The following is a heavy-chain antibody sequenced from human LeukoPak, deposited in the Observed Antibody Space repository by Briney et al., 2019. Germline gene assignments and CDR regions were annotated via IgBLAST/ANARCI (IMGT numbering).Heavy chain of an antibody. V-gene: IGHV3-23*01. CDR1: GFTFRYYA. CDR2: ISDIGGST. Sequence: PGGSLRLSCAASGFTFRYYAMSWVRQAPGKGLEWVSSISDIGGSTNYADSVKGRLTISRDNSKNTLYLQMNSLRAEDTAVYYCAKDEEGDCSRARCYRWFDSWGQGTLVTVSS. D-gene: IGHD2-2*01. CDR3: AKDEEGDCSRARCYRWFDS. J-gene: IGHJ5*01.